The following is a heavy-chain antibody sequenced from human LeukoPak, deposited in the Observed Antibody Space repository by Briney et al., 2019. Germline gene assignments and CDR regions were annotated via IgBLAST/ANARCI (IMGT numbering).Heavy chain of an antibody. CDR2: IYYSGST. J-gene: IGHJ6*03. CDR1: GYSISSSNW. Sequence: KPSETLSLTCAVSGYSISSSNWWGWIRQPPGKGVEWIGYIYYSGSTYYNPSLKSRVTMSVDTSKNQFSLKLSSVTAVDTGVYYCAKSVAWNYYYYMDVWGKGTTVTVSS. D-gene: IGHD5-12*01. V-gene: IGHV4-28*01. CDR3: AKSVAWNYYYYMDV.